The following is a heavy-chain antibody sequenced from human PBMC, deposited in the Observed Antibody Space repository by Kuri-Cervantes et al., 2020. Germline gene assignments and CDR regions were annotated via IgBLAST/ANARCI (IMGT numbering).Heavy chain of an antibody. CDR2: ISSSSSTI. V-gene: IGHV3-48*01. J-gene: IGHJ2*01. D-gene: IGHD5/OR15-5a*01. Sequence: GGSLRLSCAASGFTFSNAWMSWVRQAPGKGLEWVSYISSSSSTIYYADSVKGRFTISRDNSRNTLYLQMNSLRAEDTAVYYCARDQGLGSTVYWYFDLWGRGTLVTVSS. CDR3: ARDQGLGSTVYWYFDL. CDR1: GFTFSNAW.